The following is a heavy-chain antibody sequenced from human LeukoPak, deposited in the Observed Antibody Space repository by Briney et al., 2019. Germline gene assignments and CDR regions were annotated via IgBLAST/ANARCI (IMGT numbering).Heavy chain of an antibody. J-gene: IGHJ5*02. V-gene: IGHV3-48*01. Sequence: GGSLRLSCVASGFTFRTYRMHWVRQAPGKGLEWVSYISSDSRNIYYADSVKGRFTISRDNSKNTLYLQMNSLRAEDTAVYYCAKERLRFLEWLLYGSWFDPWGQGTLVTVSS. CDR3: AKERLRFLEWLLYGSWFDP. CDR2: ISSDSRNI. D-gene: IGHD3-3*01. CDR1: GFTFRTYR.